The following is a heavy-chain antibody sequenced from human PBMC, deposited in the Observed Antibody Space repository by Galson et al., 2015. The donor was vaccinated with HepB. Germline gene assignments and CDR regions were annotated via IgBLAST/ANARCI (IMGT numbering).Heavy chain of an antibody. CDR3: ARVGTTFFYYYYGVDV. D-gene: IGHD1-26*01. CDR1: GFTFSTYN. CDR2: ISASGTI. Sequence: SLRLSCAASGFTFSTYNMNWVRQAPGKGLEWVSYISASGTIYYADSVKGRFSISRDNAKNSLYLQMSSLRDEDTAVYYCARVGTTFFYYYYGVDVWGQGTTVTVSS. V-gene: IGHV3-48*02. J-gene: IGHJ6*02.